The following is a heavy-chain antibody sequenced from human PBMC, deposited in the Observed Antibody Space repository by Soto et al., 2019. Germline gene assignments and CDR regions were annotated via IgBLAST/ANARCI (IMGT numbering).Heavy chain of an antibody. Sequence: QVQLQESGPGLVKPSETLSLTCTVSGGSVSSGSYYWSWIRQPPGKGLEWIGYIYYSGSTNYNPSRKRRVNISVDTSKNQFSLSRSSVTAADTAVYYCARGERIVVVVAATLGWCDPWGQGTLVTVSS. V-gene: IGHV4-61*01. CDR2: IYYSGST. CDR1: GGSVSSGSYY. J-gene: IGHJ5*02. CDR3: ARGERIVVVVAATLGWCDP. D-gene: IGHD2-15*01.